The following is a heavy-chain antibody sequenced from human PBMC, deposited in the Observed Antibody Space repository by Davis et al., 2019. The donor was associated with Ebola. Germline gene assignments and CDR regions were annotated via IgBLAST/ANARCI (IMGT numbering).Heavy chain of an antibody. CDR3: ARVGTVVTPLVYYYYGMDV. CDR1: GFTFSSYA. D-gene: IGHD4-23*01. CDR2: ISGSGGST. J-gene: IGHJ6*04. Sequence: GESLKISCAASGFTFSSYAMSWVRQAPGKGLEWVSAISGSGGSTFYADSVKGRFTISRDNSKNTLYLQMNSLRAEDTAVYYCARVGTVVTPLVYYYYGMDVWGKGTTVTVSS. V-gene: IGHV3-23*01.